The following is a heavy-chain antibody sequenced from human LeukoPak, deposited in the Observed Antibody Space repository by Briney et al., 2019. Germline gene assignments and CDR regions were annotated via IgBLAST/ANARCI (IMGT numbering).Heavy chain of an antibody. J-gene: IGHJ4*02. CDR2: IYHSGST. Sequence: SETLSLTCTVSGYSISSGYYWGWIRPPPGKGLEWIGSIYHSGSTYYNPSLKSRVTISVDTSKNQFSLKLSSVTAADTAVYYCARVRDGDYTGSYFDYWGQGTLVTVSS. CDR3: ARVRDGDYTGSYFDY. CDR1: GYSISSGYY. V-gene: IGHV4-38-2*02. D-gene: IGHD4-17*01.